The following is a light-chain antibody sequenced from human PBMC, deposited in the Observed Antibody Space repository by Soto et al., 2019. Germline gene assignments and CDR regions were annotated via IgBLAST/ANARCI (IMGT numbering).Light chain of an antibody. CDR3: QQRHMWPIT. CDR2: DAY. CDR1: QSFRGL. V-gene: IGKV3-11*01. J-gene: IGKJ5*01. Sequence: VLTQSPVTLSLSPRERATLACRASQSFRGLLAWYQQKPGQAPRVLIYDAYNRATGIPPRFSVSGSGTDFTLTISSLETEDSAVYYCQQRHMWPITFRQGTRLEIK.